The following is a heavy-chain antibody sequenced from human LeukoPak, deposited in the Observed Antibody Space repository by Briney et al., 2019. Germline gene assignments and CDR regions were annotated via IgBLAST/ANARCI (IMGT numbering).Heavy chain of an antibody. D-gene: IGHD6-13*01. CDR1: GFTFDDYA. CDR3: AKGIAAAGHYYYYGMDV. CDR2: ISWNSGSI. J-gene: IGHJ6*02. Sequence: GRSLRLSCAASGFTFDDYAMHWVRQAPGKGLEWVPGISWNSGSIGYADSVKGRFTISRDNAKNSLYLQMNSLRAEDTALYYCAKGIAAAGHYYYYGMDVWGQGTTVTVSS. V-gene: IGHV3-9*01.